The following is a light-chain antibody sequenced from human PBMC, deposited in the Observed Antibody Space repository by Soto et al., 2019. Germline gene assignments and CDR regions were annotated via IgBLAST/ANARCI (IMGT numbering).Light chain of an antibody. CDR2: LNSDGSH. CDR1: SGYSSYA. Sequence: QLVLTQSPSASASLGASVKLTCTGSSGYSSYAIAWHQQQPEKGPRYLMKLNSDGSHSKGDGIPDRFSGSSSGAERYLTISSLQSEDEADYYCQTWGTGIAVFGGGTQLTVL. J-gene: IGLJ7*01. CDR3: QTWGTGIAV. V-gene: IGLV4-69*01.